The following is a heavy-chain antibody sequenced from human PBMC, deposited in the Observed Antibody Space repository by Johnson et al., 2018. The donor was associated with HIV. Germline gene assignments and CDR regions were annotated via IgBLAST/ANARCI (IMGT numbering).Heavy chain of an antibody. Sequence: QVQLVESGGGSVQPGGSLRLSCAASGFTFSSYAMHWVRQAPGKGLEWVAVISYDGSNKYYADYVKGRFTISRDNSKNTLYLQMNSLRAEDTAVYFCAREMVTTGFRAVDLWGQGTMVTVSS. CDR2: ISYDGSNK. V-gene: IGHV3-30*04. J-gene: IGHJ3*01. CDR3: AREMVTTGFRAVDL. D-gene: IGHD1-1*01. CDR1: GFTFSSYA.